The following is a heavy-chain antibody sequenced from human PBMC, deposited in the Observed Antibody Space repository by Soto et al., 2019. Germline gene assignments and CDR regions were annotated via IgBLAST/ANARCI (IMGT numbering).Heavy chain of an antibody. CDR2: VYYNGIT. CDR1: GGSINNHY. V-gene: IGHV4-59*11. Sequence: QVQLQESGPGLVKPSETLSLTCTVSGGSINNHYWSWIRQPPGKGLEWLGYVYYNGITNYNPSLKSRATMSVHTSKNPLSLTLPSLTAADTAMYYCTRANSYSEYWGQGTLVSVSS. CDR3: TRANSYSEY. J-gene: IGHJ4*02. D-gene: IGHD2-8*01.